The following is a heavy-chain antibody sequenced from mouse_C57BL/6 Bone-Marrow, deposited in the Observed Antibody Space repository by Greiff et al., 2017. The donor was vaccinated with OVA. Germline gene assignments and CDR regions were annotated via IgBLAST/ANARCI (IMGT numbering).Heavy chain of an antibody. Sequence: DVMLVESGGGLVKPGGSLKLSCAASGFTFSSYAMSWVRQTPEKRLEWVATISDGGSYTYYPDNVKGRFTISRDNAKNNLYLQMSHLKSEDTAMYYCARYGYDIYYYAMDYWGQGTSVTVSS. J-gene: IGHJ4*01. CDR2: ISDGGSYT. CDR1: GFTFSSYA. CDR3: ARYGYDIYYYAMDY. D-gene: IGHD2-2*01. V-gene: IGHV5-4*03.